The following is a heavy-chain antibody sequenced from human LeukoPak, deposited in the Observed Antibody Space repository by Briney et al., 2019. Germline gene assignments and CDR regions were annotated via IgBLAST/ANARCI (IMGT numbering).Heavy chain of an antibody. J-gene: IGHJ4*02. CDR1: GFTFTNYY. CDR3: ARGSGYSGYEGDVDS. CDR2: INSRGSTI. V-gene: IGHV3-11*01. D-gene: IGHD5-12*01. Sequence: GFLRLSCAASGFTFTNYYIGWIRQAPGVGLDWVSYINSRGSTIYYTDFVRGRFTISRDNAKNSLYLQLNSLKAEDTAVYYCARGSGYSGYEGDVDSWGQGTLVTVSS.